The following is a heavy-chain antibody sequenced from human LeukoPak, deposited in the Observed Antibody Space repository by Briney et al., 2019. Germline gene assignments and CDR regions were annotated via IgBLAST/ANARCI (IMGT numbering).Heavy chain of an antibody. D-gene: IGHD6-13*01. V-gene: IGHV3-30*04. J-gene: IGHJ4*02. CDR3: ARGRAGIAAAGFDY. Sequence: GGSLRLSCATSGFTFSMSSMQWVRLAPGKGLEWLAGISFDGANKFSGDSVQGRFSISRDNSKNTLYLQMSSLGLDDTAVYFCARGRAGIAAAGFDYWGQGTLVTVSS. CDR1: GFTFSMSS. CDR2: ISFDGANK.